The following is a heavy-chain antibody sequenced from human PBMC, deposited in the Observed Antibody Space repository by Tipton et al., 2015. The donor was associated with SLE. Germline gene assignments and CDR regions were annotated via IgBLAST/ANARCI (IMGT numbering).Heavy chain of an antibody. D-gene: IGHD2-8*01. CDR2: ITNTGGTI. Sequence: GSLRLSCAASGFTFSDYYMGWIRQAPGKGLERVSYITNTGGTIYYADSVKGRFTISRDTASNSVYLQMNSLRAEDTAVYYCARDAPLTNDFVRFDCWGQGTVVTVSS. CDR1: GFTFSDYY. V-gene: IGHV3-11*01. J-gene: IGHJ4*02. CDR3: ARDAPLTNDFVRFDC.